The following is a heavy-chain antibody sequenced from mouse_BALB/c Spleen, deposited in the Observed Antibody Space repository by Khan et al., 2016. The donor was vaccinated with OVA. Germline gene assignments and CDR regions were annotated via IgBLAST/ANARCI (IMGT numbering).Heavy chain of an antibody. CDR1: GFTFTSYG. CDR3: ARHRFTTPTAWFAY. V-gene: IGHV5-6*01. CDR2: ISNGGSYT. J-gene: IGHJ3*01. D-gene: IGHD1-2*01. Sequence: EVQLVESGGDLVKPGGSLNLSCEASGFTFTSYGMSWLLQTPDKRLEWVATISNGGSYTYYPDSVKGRLTISRDNSKNTLYLQMSSLTSEDTAMYYCARHRFTTPTAWFAYWGQGTLVTVSA.